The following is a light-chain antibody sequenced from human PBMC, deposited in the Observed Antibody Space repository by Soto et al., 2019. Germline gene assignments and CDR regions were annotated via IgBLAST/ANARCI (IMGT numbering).Light chain of an antibody. CDR3: QQRSNWPLP. CDR2: DAS. Sequence: EIVLTQSPATLSLSVGERATLSCRASQSVSSYLAWYQQKPGQAPRLLIYDASNRATGIPARFSGSGSGTDFTLTISSLEPEDFAVYYCQQRSNWPLPFGGGTKGEIK. V-gene: IGKV3-11*01. CDR1: QSVSSY. J-gene: IGKJ4*01.